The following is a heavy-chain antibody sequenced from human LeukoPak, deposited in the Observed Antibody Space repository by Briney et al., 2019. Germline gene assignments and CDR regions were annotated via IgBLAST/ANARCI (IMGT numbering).Heavy chain of an antibody. V-gene: IGHV1-2*02. CDR1: GYTFTGNY. D-gene: IGHD6-19*01. Sequence: ASVKVSCKASGYTFTGNYMHWVRQAPGQGLEWMGWINPNSGGTNYAQNFQGRVTMTRDTSNSTANMELSRLRSDDTAVYYCARGIAVAENWFDPWGQGTLVTVSS. CDR3: ARGIAVAENWFDP. CDR2: INPNSGGT. J-gene: IGHJ5*02.